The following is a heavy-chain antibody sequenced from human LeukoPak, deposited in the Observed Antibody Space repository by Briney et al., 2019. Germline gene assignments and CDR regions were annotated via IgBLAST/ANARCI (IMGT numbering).Heavy chain of an antibody. J-gene: IGHJ4*02. V-gene: IGHV3-11*01. CDR1: GFTISDYS. CDR3: AKGNLIGATLVGLDY. D-gene: IGHD2-15*01. Sequence: GGSLRLSCAASGFTISDYSMSWIRQAPGKGLEWVSHISSGGTTIYYADSVKGRFTISRDNSKNSLYLEMNSLTAEDTALYYCAKGNLIGATLVGLDYWGQGTLVTVSS. CDR2: ISSGGTTI.